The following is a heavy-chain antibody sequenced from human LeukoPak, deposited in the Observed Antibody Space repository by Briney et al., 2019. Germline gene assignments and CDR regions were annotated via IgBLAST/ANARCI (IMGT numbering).Heavy chain of an antibody. Sequence: GGSLRLSCAASGFTFSTYAMSWVRQAPGKGLEWVSGISGSGVTTYYTDSVNGRLTISRDNAKNTLYLQIDTMRAEDTAVYYCAKGATTRSTVITYYFDNCGQGTLVTVSS. J-gene: IGHJ4*02. CDR2: ISGSGVTT. CDR3: AKGATTRSTVITYYFDN. D-gene: IGHD4-17*01. CDR1: GFTFSTYA. V-gene: IGHV3-23*01.